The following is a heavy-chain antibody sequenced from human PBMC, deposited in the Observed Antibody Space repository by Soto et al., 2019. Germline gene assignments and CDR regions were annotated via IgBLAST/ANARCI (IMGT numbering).Heavy chain of an antibody. CDR3: ARVGSSRGHYYYYGMDV. CDR2: ISAYNGNT. CDR1: GYTFTSYG. J-gene: IGHJ6*02. V-gene: IGHV1-18*01. Sequence: ASVKVSCKASGYTFTSYGLSWVRQSPGQGLEWMGWISAYNGNTNYAQKLQGRVTMTTDTSTSTAYMELRSLRSDDTAVYYCARVGSSRGHYYYYGMDVWGQGTTVTVSS. D-gene: IGHD6-13*01.